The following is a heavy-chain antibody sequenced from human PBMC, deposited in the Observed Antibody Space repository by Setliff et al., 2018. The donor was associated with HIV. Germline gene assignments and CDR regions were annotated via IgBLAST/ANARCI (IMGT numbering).Heavy chain of an antibody. V-gene: IGHV4-34*01. CDR2: IYENAYA. J-gene: IGHJ4*02. CDR1: GGSLSDHY. D-gene: IGHD3-10*01. CDR3: ARAQMHRGVVSWSLYYFDY. Sequence: SETLSLTCAVYGGSLSDHYWNWIRQTPGKGLEWIGYIYENAYAYYTVSLRSRVTVSMDTSKNQFSLTLRSVTAADRAVYYCARAQMHRGVVSWSLYYFDYWGQGALVTVSS.